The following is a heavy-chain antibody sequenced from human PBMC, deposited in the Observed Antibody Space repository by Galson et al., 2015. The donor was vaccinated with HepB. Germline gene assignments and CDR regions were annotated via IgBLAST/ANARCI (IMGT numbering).Heavy chain of an antibody. CDR1: GGTFSSYT. Sequence: SVKVSCKASGGTFSSYTISWVRQAPGQGLEWMGRIIPILGIANYAQKFQGRVTITADKSTSTAYMELSSLRSEDTAVYYCARGGFGGNWFDHWGQGTLVTVSS. V-gene: IGHV1-69*02. CDR3: ARGGFGGNWFDH. CDR2: IIPILGIA. D-gene: IGHD3-10*01. J-gene: IGHJ5*02.